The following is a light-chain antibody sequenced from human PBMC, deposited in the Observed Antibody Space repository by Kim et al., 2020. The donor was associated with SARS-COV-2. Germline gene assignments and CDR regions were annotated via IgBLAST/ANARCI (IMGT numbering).Light chain of an antibody. Sequence: GQKVTISCSGSSSNIGNNYVSWYQQFPGTAPKLLFYDNNERPSGIPDRFSGSKSGTSATLGITGLQTGDEADYYCGTWDSSLSVVVFGGGTQLTVL. CDR3: GTWDSSLSVVV. CDR2: DNN. J-gene: IGLJ2*01. V-gene: IGLV1-51*01. CDR1: SSNIGNNY.